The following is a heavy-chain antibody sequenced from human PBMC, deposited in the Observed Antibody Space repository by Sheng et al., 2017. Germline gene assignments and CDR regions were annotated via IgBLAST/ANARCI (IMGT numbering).Heavy chain of an antibody. CDR1: GFTFSSYA. CDR2: ISYDGSNK. CDR3: ARGPILGALGY. J-gene: IGHJ4*02. V-gene: IGHV3-30*04. Sequence: QVQLVESGGGVVQPGRSLRLSCAASGFTFSSYAMHWVRQAPGKGLEWVAVISYDGSNKYYADSVKGRFTISRDNSKNTLYLQMNSLRAEDTAVYYCARGPILGALGYWGQGTLVTVSS. D-gene: IGHD7-27*01.